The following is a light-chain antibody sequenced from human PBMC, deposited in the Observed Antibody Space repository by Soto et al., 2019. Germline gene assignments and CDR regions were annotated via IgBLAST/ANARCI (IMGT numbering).Light chain of an antibody. Sequence: EIVMTHSPFTLSVSPVERATLSCRASQIVSSNLAWYQQKPGQAPSLLIYGAFTRATGIPARFSGTGSGTEFTLTISSLQSEDFALYYCQQYNDWPLTFGQGTKVDIK. CDR3: QQYNDWPLT. CDR1: QIVSSN. V-gene: IGKV3-15*01. CDR2: GAF. J-gene: IGKJ1*01.